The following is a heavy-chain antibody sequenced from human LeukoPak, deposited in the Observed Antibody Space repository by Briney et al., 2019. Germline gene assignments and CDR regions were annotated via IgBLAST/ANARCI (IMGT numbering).Heavy chain of an antibody. D-gene: IGHD3-22*01. CDR1: GGSFSGYY. J-gene: IGHJ4*02. Sequence: SETLSLTCAVYGGSFSGYYWSWIRQPPGKGLEWIGEINHSGSTNYNPSLKSRVTISVDTSKNQFSLKLSSVTAADTAVYYCARESRYYDSSGYSRQSRIYFDYWGQGTLVTVSS. CDR3: ARESRYYDSSGYSRQSRIYFDY. CDR2: INHSGST. V-gene: IGHV4-34*01.